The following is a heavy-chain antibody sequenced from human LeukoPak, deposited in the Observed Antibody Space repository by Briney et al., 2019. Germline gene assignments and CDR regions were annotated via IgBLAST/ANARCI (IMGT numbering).Heavy chain of an antibody. D-gene: IGHD4-17*01. V-gene: IGHV1-2*02. CDR1: GYTFTGYY. CDR2: INPNSGGT. J-gene: IGHJ6*02. Sequence: ASVKVSCKASGYTFTGYYMHWVRRAPGQGLEWMGWINPNSGGTNYAQKFQGRVTMTRDTSISTAYMELSRLRSDDTAVYYCARAYYGDYYNYGMDVWGQGTTVTVSS. CDR3: ARAYYGDYYNYGMDV.